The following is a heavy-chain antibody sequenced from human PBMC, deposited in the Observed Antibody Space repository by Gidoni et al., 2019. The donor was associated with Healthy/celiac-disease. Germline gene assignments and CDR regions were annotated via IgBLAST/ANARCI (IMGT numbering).Heavy chain of an antibody. CDR2: IIPIFDTA. J-gene: IGHJ3*02. CDR3: ARVPNTIFGVVSAFDI. Sequence: QVQLVQSGAGVTQPGSSAKVSCKASGGTFSSYAIRWVRQAPGQGPEWMGGIIPIFDTANYAKKFQCRVTITADKSTSTAYMELSSLRSEDTAVYYCARVPNTIFGVVSAFDIWGQGTMVTVSS. V-gene: IGHV1-69*06. D-gene: IGHD3-3*01. CDR1: GGTFSSYA.